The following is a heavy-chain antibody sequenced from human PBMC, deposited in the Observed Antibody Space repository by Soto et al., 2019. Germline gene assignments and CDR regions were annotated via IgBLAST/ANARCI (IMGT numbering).Heavy chain of an antibody. CDR2: SIPICGTA. V-gene: IGHV1-69*12. D-gene: IGHD2-21*02. CDR1: GGTFSSYA. J-gene: IGHJ6*02. CDR3: ARPDDSRSYYYGMDG. Sequence: QVQLVQSGAEVKKPGSSVKVYCKASGGTFSSYAIRWLRQAPGQGLEWMGGSIPICGTADYALEFQGRVTITADESTGTAFMDLSSLRAEDTAVYYCARPDDSRSYYYGMDGWCPGTTVTVSS.